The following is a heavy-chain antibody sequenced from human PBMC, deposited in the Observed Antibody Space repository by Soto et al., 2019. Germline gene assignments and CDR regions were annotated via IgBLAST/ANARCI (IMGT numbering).Heavy chain of an antibody. J-gene: IGHJ4*01. Sequence: ASVKVSCKASGYTFTSYGISWVRKAPGQGLEWMGWISTYNGNTDYAQKFQGRVTLTTETYTTKAYMELRSLRSDDTAVYYCARDFGSYVYEYWG. CDR2: ISTYNGNT. D-gene: IGHD5-18*01. CDR1: GYTFTSYG. CDR3: ARDFGSYVYEY. V-gene: IGHV1-18*01.